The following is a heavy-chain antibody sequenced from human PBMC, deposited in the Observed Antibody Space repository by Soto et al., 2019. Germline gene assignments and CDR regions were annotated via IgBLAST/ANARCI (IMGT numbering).Heavy chain of an antibody. CDR1: GYSISSGYYG. V-gene: IGHV1-18*04. D-gene: IGHD3-9*01. J-gene: IGHJ6*02. Sequence: TCTVSGYSISSGYYGISWVRQAPGQGLEWMGWISAYNGNTNYAQKLQGRVTMTTDTSTSTAYMELRSLRSDDTAVYYCARDSNYDILTPYYYYYGMDVWGQGTTVTVSS. CDR3: ARDSNYDILTPYYYYYGMDV. CDR2: ISAYNGNT.